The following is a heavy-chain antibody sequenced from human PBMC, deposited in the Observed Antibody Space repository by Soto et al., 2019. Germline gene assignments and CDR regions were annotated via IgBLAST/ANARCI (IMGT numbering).Heavy chain of an antibody. CDR1: GFTFKNYA. CDR2: ISSGSADT. J-gene: IGHJ4*02. D-gene: IGHD5-12*01. Sequence: LRLSCAASGFTFKNYAMTWVRQAPGRGLELVACISSGSADTYYADSAKGRFTISRDNSKNTLYVQMNSLTAEDTAVYYCAKDGPYSGDDYNFDSWGQGTLVTVSS. CDR3: AKDGPYSGDDYNFDS. V-gene: IGHV3-23*01.